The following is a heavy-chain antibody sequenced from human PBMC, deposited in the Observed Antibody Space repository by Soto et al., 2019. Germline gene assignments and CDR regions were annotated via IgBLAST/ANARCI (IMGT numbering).Heavy chain of an antibody. CDR1: GFTFSSYA. CDR3: ASRSSGWYFDY. Sequence: EVQLLESGGGLVQPGGSLRLSCAASGFTFSSYAMNWVRQAPGKGLEWVSVISGSGGSTYYADSVKGRFTISRDNPKNTLYLQMNSLRAEATAVSYCASRSSGWYFDYWGQGTLVTVSS. V-gene: IGHV3-23*01. CDR2: ISGSGGST. J-gene: IGHJ4*02. D-gene: IGHD6-19*01.